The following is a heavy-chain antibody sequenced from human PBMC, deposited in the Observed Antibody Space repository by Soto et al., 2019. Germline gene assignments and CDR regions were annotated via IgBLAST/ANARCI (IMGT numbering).Heavy chain of an antibody. Sequence: EVQLLESGGGLVQPGGSLRLSCAASGFTFSSYAMSWVRQAPGKGLEWVSVISGSGNSPHYADSVKGRFTISRANSTNTLSLQINSLRAEETAVYYCAKELVAVAGTGCHYGGQGTLVTVSS. J-gene: IGHJ4*02. CDR1: GFTFSSYA. CDR3: AKELVAVAGTGCHY. V-gene: IGHV3-23*01. D-gene: IGHD6-19*01. CDR2: ISGSGNSP.